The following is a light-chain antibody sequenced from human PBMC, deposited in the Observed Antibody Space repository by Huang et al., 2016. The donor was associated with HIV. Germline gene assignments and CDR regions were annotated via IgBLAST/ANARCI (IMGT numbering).Light chain of an antibody. V-gene: IGKV3-15*01. J-gene: IGKJ2*01. Sequence: EIVLTQSPAILSVSPGERATLSCRASQNVRSSFAWYQQRPGQPPRLLISGASTRATGIPARFSGSGSGTEYTLTSSSLQSEDFEVYYYQQYENWPPEYTFGQGTKLEL. CDR1: QNVRSS. CDR3: QQYENWPPEYT. CDR2: GAS.